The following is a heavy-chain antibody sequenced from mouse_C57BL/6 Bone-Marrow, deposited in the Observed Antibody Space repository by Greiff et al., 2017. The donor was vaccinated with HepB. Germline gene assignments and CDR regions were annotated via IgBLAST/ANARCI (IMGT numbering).Heavy chain of an antibody. CDR3: ASIPIYDGYPWFAY. V-gene: IGHV3-6*01. CDR2: ISYDGSN. Sequence: EVKLMESGPGLVKPSQSLSLTCSVTGYSITSGYYWNWIRQFPGNKLEWMGYISYDGSNNYNPSLKNRISITRDTSKNQFFLKLNSVTTEDTATYYCASIPIYDGYPWFAYWGQGTLVTVSA. CDR1: GYSITSGYY. J-gene: IGHJ3*01. D-gene: IGHD2-3*01.